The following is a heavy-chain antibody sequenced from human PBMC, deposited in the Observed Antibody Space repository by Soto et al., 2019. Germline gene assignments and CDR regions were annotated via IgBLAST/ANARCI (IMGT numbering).Heavy chain of an antibody. D-gene: IGHD3-16*01. CDR2: ISRSSDNT. J-gene: IGHJ4*02. V-gene: IGHV3-23*01. CDR1: GFTFSSYA. CDR3: AKDALTWITFGGLRVYYFDY. Sequence: GGSLRLSCAASGFTFSSYAMTWVRQAPGRGLAWVSAISRSSDNTYYAESVKGRFTTSRENSKNTLYLQMNSLRAEDTAVYYCAKDALTWITFGGLRVYYFDYWGQGTLVTVSS.